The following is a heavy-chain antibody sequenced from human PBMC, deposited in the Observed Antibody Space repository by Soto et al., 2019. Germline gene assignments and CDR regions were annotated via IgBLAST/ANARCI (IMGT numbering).Heavy chain of an antibody. CDR3: ARDNRPYCYDSSGPHFDY. CDR1: GYTFTSYG. Sequence: ASVKVSCKASGYTFTSYGISWVRQAPGQGHEWMGWISAYNGNTNYAQKLQGRVTMTTDTSTSTAYMELRSLRTDDTAVYSCARDNRPYCYDSSGPHFDYWGQGALVTVSS. D-gene: IGHD3-22*01. V-gene: IGHV1-18*01. J-gene: IGHJ4*02. CDR2: ISAYNGNT.